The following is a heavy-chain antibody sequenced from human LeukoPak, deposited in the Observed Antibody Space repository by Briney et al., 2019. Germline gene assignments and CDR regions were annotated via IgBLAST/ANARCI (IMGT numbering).Heavy chain of an antibody. CDR3: ARDFVGATVSGYEPYFDY. J-gene: IGHJ4*02. D-gene: IGHD5-12*01. Sequence: PVKVSCKASGGTLSSYAISRVRQAPGQGPEWMGGIIPSFGTADYAQKFQGRVTITADESTSTAYMELSSLRSEDTAVYYCARDFVGATVSGYEPYFDYWGQGTLVTVSS. V-gene: IGHV1-69*01. CDR2: IIPSFGTA. CDR1: GGTLSSYA.